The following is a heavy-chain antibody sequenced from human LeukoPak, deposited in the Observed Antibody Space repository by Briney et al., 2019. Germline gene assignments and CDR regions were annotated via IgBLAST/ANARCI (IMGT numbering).Heavy chain of an antibody. D-gene: IGHD3-10*01. V-gene: IGHV4-59*01. CDR1: GGSMSGFF. CDR2: IYYSGSST. CDR3: ARTSRHFYGSGTNLTPWPAGMDV. Sequence: SETLSLTCTVSGGSMSGFFWTWIRQPPGRELEWIGSIYYSGSSTKYNPSLKSRVTTSVDTSKSQFSLTLNSATAADTAVYYCARTSRHFYGSGTNLTPWPAGMDVWGQGTTVTVSS. J-gene: IGHJ6*02.